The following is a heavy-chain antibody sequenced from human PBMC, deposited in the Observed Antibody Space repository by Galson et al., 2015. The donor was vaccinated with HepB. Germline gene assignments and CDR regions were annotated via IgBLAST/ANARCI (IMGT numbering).Heavy chain of an antibody. D-gene: IGHD5/OR15-5a*01. V-gene: IGHV3-73*01. CDR2: IRNQADGSAT. Sequence: SLRLSCAAPGFTVSASHMHWVRQAPGKGLEWIGHIRNQADGSATAYAASVKGRFAISRDDSKNTAYLQMNSLKAEDTALYYCSRQTVSVHDYWGQGILVTVSS. CDR3: SRQTVSVHDY. J-gene: IGHJ4*02. CDR1: GFTVSASH.